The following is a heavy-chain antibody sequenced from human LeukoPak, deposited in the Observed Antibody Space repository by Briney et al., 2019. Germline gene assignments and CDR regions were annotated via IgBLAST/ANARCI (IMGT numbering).Heavy chain of an antibody. V-gene: IGHV4-34*01. J-gene: IGHJ4*02. Sequence: ASETLSLTCAVYGGSFSGYYWSWIRQPPGKGLEWIGEINHSGSTNYNPSLKSRVTISVDTSKNQFSLKLSSVTAADTAVYYCARLGTMVRGAFDYWGQGTLVTVSS. D-gene: IGHD3-10*01. CDR2: INHSGST. CDR1: GGSFSGYY. CDR3: ARLGTMVRGAFDY.